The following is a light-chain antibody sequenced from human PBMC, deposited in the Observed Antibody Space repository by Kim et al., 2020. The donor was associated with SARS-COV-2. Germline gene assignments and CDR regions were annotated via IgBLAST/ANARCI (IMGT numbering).Light chain of an antibody. CDR3: QVWDSDTYL. Sequence: SVAPGQTASITCWGKRFGRKNVHWYQQKPGQAPVLVIFRANNRPSGIPEGFSASTSGNTATLTISGAQAGDEGDYYCQVWDSDTYLFGTGTKVTVL. CDR2: RAN. V-gene: IGLV3-9*01. CDR1: RFGRKN. J-gene: IGLJ1*01.